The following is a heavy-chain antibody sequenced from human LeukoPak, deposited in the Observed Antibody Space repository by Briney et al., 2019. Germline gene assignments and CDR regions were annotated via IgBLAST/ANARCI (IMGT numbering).Heavy chain of an antibody. CDR1: GYTFAIYG. J-gene: IGHJ6*03. Sequence: ASVRVACKASGYTFAIYGISCVRQAPGQGLECMGWISSYNGYTNYAQKFQGRVTMTTDTSTNTAYMELRSLRSDDTAVYYCARAGSGRYYYYMDVWGKGTTVTVSS. D-gene: IGHD3-10*01. CDR3: ARAGSGRYYYYMDV. V-gene: IGHV1-18*04. CDR2: ISSYNGYT.